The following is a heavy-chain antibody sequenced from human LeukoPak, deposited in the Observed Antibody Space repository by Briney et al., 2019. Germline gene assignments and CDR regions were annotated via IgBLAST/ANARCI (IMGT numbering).Heavy chain of an antibody. D-gene: IGHD6-13*01. CDR3: ARAPIAAAEYFQH. CDR2: IYHSGTT. V-gene: IGHV4-30-4*01. CDR1: GASISSGGYY. Sequence: PSETLSLTCSVSGASISSGGYYWSWIRQPPGKGLEWIGYIYHSGTTYYNPSLKSRVTISVDKSKNQFSLKLSSVTAADTAVYYCARAPIAAAEYFQHWGQGTLVTVSS. J-gene: IGHJ1*01.